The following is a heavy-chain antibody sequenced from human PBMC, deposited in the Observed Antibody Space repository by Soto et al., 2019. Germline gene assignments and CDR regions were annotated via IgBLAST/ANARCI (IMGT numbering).Heavy chain of an antibody. D-gene: IGHD5-12*01. Sequence: EVRLVESGGGLVQPGGSLRLSCAASGFPFSSHCLQWVRQVPGRGLVWVSRIDNTGISAIYADSVRGRFTVSRDNAKNTLSLHMNSLRAEDTAVYYCATINGYHYWGSGTRVTVPS. CDR3: ATINGYHY. V-gene: IGHV3-74*01. CDR1: GFPFSSHC. J-gene: IGHJ4*02. CDR2: IDNTGISA.